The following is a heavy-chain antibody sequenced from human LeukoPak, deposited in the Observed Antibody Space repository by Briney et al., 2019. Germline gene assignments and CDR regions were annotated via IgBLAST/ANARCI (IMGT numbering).Heavy chain of an antibody. CDR2: IYYSGST. Sequence: PSETLSLACTVSGGSISSSSYYWGWIRQPPGKGLEWIGSIYYSGSTYYNPSLKSRVTISVDTSKNQFSLKLSSVTAADTAVYYCARLGGWYHLDYWGQGTLVTVSS. CDR1: GGSISSSSYY. V-gene: IGHV4-39*01. CDR3: ARLGGWYHLDY. J-gene: IGHJ4*02. D-gene: IGHD6-19*01.